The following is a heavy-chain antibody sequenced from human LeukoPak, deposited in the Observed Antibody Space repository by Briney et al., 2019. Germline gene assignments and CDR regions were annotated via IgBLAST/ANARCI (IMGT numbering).Heavy chain of an antibody. V-gene: IGHV4-59*08. CDR2: IYHSGST. D-gene: IGHD6-19*01. CDR3: ARHGKVAGPPGY. J-gene: IGHJ4*02. CDR1: GGSISSFY. Sequence: SETLSLTCTVSGGSISSFYWSWIRQPPGKGLEWIGYIYHSGSTNYNPSLKSRVTISVDTSKSQLSLKLDSVTAADTAVYYCARHGKVAGPPGYWGQGTLVTVSS.